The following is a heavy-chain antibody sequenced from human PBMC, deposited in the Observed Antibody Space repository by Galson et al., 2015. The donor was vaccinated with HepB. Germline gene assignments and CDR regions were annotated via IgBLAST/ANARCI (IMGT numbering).Heavy chain of an antibody. CDR3: ARESLGSSWSTPPSFDY. CDR2: ISYDGSNK. V-gene: IGHV3-30*04. CDR1: GFTFSSYA. D-gene: IGHD6-13*01. Sequence: SLRLSCAASGFTFSSYAMHWVRQAPGKGLEWVAVISYDGSNKYYADSVKGRFTISRDNSKNTLYLQMNSLRAEDTAVYYCARESLGSSWSTPPSFDYWGQGTLVTVSS. J-gene: IGHJ4*02.